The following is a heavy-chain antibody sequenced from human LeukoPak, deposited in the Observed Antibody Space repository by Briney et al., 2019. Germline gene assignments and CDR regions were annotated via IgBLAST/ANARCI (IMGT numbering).Heavy chain of an antibody. CDR3: ARVVLLNDENWFDP. CDR2: IYYSGST. D-gene: IGHD1-1*01. Sequence: SETLSLTCTVSGGSISSSSYYWGWIRQPPGKGLEWIGSIYYSGSTYYNPSLKSRVTISVDTSKNQFSLKLSSVTAADTAVYYCARVVLLNDENWFDPWGQGTLVTVSS. CDR1: GGSISSSSYY. V-gene: IGHV4-39*07. J-gene: IGHJ5*02.